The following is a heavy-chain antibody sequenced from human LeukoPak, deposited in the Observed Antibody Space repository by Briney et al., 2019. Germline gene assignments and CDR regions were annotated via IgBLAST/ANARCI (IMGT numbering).Heavy chain of an antibody. CDR1: GYTFTGYY. D-gene: IGHD6-13*01. J-gene: IGHJ5*02. CDR3: ARGGHSSSWYARLSNWFDP. CDR2: INTNTGNP. Sequence: PRASVKVSCKASGYTFTGYYIHWVRQAPGQGLEWMGWINTNTGNPTYAQGFTGRFVFSLDTSVSTAYLQISSLKAEDTAVYYCARGGHSSSWYARLSNWFDPWGQGTLVTVSS. V-gene: IGHV7-4-1*02.